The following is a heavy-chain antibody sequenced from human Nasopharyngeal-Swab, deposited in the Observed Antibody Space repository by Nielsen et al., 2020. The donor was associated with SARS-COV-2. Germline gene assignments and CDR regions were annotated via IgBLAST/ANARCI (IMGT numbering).Heavy chain of an antibody. J-gene: IGHJ4*02. CDR3: ARGPHTIFGVVNHFDY. CDR1: GGSISSYY. CDR2: IYYSGST. Sequence: SETLSPTCTVSGGSISSYYWSWVRQPPGKGLAWIGYIYYSGSTYYNPSLKSRVTISVDTSKNQFSLKLSSVTAADTAVYYCARGPHTIFGVVNHFDYWGQGTLVTVSS. D-gene: IGHD3-3*01. V-gene: IGHV4-59*12.